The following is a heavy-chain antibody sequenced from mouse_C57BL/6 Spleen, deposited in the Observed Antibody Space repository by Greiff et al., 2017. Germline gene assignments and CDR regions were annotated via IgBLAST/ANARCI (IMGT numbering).Heavy chain of an antibody. Sequence: VQLQQPGAELVRPGSSVKLSCKASGYTFTSYWMHWVKQRPIQGLEWIGNIDPSDSETHYNQKFKDKATLTVDKSSSTAYMQLSSLTSEDSAVYYCAREGYYYGSRAMDYWGQGTSVTVSS. CDR1: GYTFTSYW. CDR2: IDPSDSET. V-gene: IGHV1-52*01. D-gene: IGHD1-1*01. J-gene: IGHJ4*01. CDR3: AREGYYYGSRAMDY.